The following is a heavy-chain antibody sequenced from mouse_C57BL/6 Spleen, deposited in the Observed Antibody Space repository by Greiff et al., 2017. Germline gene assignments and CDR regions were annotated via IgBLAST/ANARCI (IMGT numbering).Heavy chain of an antibody. V-gene: IGHV5-9*01. D-gene: IGHD1-1*01. Sequence: DVKLVESGGGLVKPGGSLKLSCAASGFTFSSYTMSWVRQTPEKRLEWVATISGGGGNTYYPDSVKGRFTISRDNAKNTLYLQMSSLRSEDTALYYCARHGTTVVATDYFDYWGQGTTLTVSS. CDR3: ARHGTTVVATDYFDY. J-gene: IGHJ2*01. CDR1: GFTFSSYT. CDR2: ISGGGGNT.